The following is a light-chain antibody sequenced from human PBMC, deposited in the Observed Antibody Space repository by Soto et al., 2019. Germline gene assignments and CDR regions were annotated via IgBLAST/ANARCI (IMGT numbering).Light chain of an antibody. Sequence: EIIMTQSPATLSVSPGERVTLSCRASQGVGSTLAWYQQKPGQAPRLLIYGASSRATGIPARFSGSGSGTDFTLTISSLEPEDFAVYYCQQRNSWPPTFTFGQGTRLEIK. CDR3: QQRNSWPPTFT. V-gene: IGKV3-15*01. J-gene: IGKJ5*01. CDR1: QGVGST. CDR2: GAS.